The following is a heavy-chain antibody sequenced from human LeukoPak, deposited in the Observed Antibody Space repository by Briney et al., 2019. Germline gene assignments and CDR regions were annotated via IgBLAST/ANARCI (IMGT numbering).Heavy chain of an antibody. V-gene: IGHV3-23*01. CDR2: ISGGGGST. CDR3: AKAPGYYYYGMDV. CDR1: GFTFSSYA. Sequence: GGSLRLSCAASGFTFSSYAMSWVRQAPGKGLEWVSAISGGGGSTYYADSVKGRFTISRDNSKNTLYMQKNSLRAEDTAVYYRAKAPGYYYYGMDVRGQATTPSVPS. J-gene: IGHJ6*02.